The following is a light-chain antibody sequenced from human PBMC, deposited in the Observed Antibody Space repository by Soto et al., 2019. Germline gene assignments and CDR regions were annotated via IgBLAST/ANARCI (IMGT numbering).Light chain of an antibody. CDR1: SSNIGSNT. J-gene: IGLJ2*01. CDR2: SNS. Sequence: QSVLTQPPSASGTPGQRVTISCSGSSSNIGSNTVNWYQQLPGTAPKLLIYSNSQRPSGVPDRFSGSKSGTSASLAISGLQSEDAADYYCAAWDASLKGVVFGGGTKLTVL. V-gene: IGLV1-44*01. CDR3: AAWDASLKGVV.